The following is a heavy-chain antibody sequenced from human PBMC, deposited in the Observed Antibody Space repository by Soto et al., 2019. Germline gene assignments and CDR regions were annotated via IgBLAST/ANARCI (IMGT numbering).Heavy chain of an antibody. J-gene: IGHJ4*02. CDR3: ARSSLVVVPATPY. CDR1: GFTFSSYS. V-gene: IGHV3-48*01. CDR2: ISSSSSTI. Sequence: EVQLVESGGGLVQPGGSLRLSWAASGFTFSSYSMNWVRQAPGKGLEWVSYISSSSSTIYYADSVKGRFTISRDNAKNSRYLQMNSLRAEDTAVYYCARSSLVVVPATPYWGQGTLVTVSS. D-gene: IGHD2-2*01.